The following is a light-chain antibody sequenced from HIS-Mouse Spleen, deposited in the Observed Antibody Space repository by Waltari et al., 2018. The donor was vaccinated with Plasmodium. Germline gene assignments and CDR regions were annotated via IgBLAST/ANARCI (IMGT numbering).Light chain of an antibody. CDR2: EDN. J-gene: IGLJ2*01. V-gene: IGLV6-57*02. CDR3: QSYDSSNVV. Sequence: NFMLTQPHSVSESPGKTVTISCTGSSGSIASNYVTWYQQRPGSAPTTVIYEDNQRPPGVPVRFSGSIDSSSNSASLTISGLKTEDEADYYCQSYDSSNVVFGGGTKLTVL. CDR1: SGSIASNY.